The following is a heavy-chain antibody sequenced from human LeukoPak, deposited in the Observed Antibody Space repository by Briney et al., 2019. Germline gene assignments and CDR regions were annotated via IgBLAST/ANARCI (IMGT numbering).Heavy chain of an antibody. D-gene: IGHD5-12*01. Sequence: GGSLRLSCAASGFTFSSYAMSWVRQAPGKGLEWVSAISGSGGSTYYADPVKGRFTISRDNSKNTLYLQMNSLRAEDTAVYYCATRNIVATISPYWGQGTLVTVSS. CDR1: GFTFSSYA. CDR3: ATRNIVATISPY. V-gene: IGHV3-23*01. CDR2: ISGSGGST. J-gene: IGHJ4*02.